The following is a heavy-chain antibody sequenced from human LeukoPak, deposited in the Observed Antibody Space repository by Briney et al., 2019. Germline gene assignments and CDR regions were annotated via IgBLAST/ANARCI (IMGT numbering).Heavy chain of an antibody. CDR2: IKQDGREK. J-gene: IGHJ4*02. V-gene: IGHV3-7*01. CDR1: GFIFSNAW. D-gene: IGHD2-15*01. Sequence: PPGGSLRLSCVASGFIFSNAWMSWVRQAPGKGLEWVANIKQDGREKYYVDSVKGRFTISRDNAKNSLYLQMNSPRAEDTAVYYCARDGSGIDYWGQGTLVTVSS. CDR3: ARDGSGIDY.